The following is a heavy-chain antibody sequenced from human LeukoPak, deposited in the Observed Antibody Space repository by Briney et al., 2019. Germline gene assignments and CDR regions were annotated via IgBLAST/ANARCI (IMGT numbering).Heavy chain of an antibody. V-gene: IGHV4-34*01. CDR1: GGSISSYY. Sequence: PSETLSLTCTVSGGSISSYYWSWIRQPPGKGLEWIGEINHSGSTNYNPSLKSRVTISVDTSKNQFSLKLSSVTAADTAVYYCARTTMVRGARIRLLSMDVWGQGTTVTVSS. J-gene: IGHJ6*02. D-gene: IGHD3-10*01. CDR3: ARTTMVRGARIRLLSMDV. CDR2: INHSGST.